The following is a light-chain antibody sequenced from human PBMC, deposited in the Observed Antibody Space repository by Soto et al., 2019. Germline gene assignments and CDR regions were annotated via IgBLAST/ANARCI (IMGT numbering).Light chain of an antibody. V-gene: IGKV3-20*01. CDR2: GAS. CDR3: QQCGGSPLFT. Sequence: EIVLTQSPGTLSLSPGERATLSCRASQSVSSSYLAWYQQKPGQAPRLLIYGASSLATGIPDRFSGSGSGTDFTLTISRLEPEDVAVYYCQQCGGSPLFTFGPGTKVDIK. CDR1: QSVSSSY. J-gene: IGKJ3*01.